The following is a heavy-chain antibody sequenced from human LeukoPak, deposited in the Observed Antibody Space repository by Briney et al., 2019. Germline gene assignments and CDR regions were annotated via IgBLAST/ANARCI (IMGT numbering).Heavy chain of an antibody. D-gene: IGHD6-13*01. CDR3: ARDNHSGSWSWFDP. CDR1: SHTFTNYG. V-gene: IGHV1-18*01. J-gene: IGHJ5*02. Sequence: ASVKVSCKASSHTFTNYGISWVRQAPGQGPEWMGWISAYSGHTNYAQKLQGRVTMTTDTSTSTAYMELRSLRSDDTAVYYCARDNHSGSWSWFDPWGQGTLVSVSA. CDR2: ISAYSGHT.